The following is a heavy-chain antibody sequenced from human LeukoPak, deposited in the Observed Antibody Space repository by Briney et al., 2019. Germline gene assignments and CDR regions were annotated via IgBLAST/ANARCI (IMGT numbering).Heavy chain of an antibody. V-gene: IGHV1-69*13. J-gene: IGHJ4*02. D-gene: IGHD6-13*01. CDR1: GYTFTSYG. CDR2: IIPIFGTA. Sequence: GASAKVSCKASGYTFTSYGISWVRQAPGQGLEWMGGIIPIFGTANYAQKFQGRVTITADESTSTAYMELSSLRSEDTAVYYCARVLRRIAAAMVVPFDYWGQGTLVTVSS. CDR3: ARVLRRIAAAMVVPFDY.